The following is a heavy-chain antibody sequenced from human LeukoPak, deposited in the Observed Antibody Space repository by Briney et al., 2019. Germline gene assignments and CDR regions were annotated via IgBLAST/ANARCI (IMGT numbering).Heavy chain of an antibody. J-gene: IGHJ4*02. CDR1: GYTFTSYY. Sequence: ASAKVSCKASGYTFTSYYMHWVRQAPGQGLEWMGIINPSGGSTSYAQKFQGGVTMTRDMSTSTVYMELSSLRSEDTAVYYCARDSLGELLRFDYWGQGTLVTVSS. CDR2: INPSGGST. D-gene: IGHD1-26*01. CDR3: ARDSLGELLRFDY. V-gene: IGHV1-46*01.